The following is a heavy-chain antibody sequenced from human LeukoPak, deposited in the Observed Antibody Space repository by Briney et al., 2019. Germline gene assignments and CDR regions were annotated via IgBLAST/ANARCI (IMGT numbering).Heavy chain of an antibody. CDR1: GYTFTSYG. V-gene: IGHV1-18*01. CDR3: ARGEMATIKGGGAFDI. J-gene: IGHJ3*02. Sequence: ASVTVSSKASGYTFTSYGISWVRLAPGQGLEWMGWISAYNGNTNYAQKLQGRVTMTTDTSTSTAYMELRSLRSDDTAVYYCARGEMATIKGGGAFDIWGQGTMVTVSS. D-gene: IGHD5-24*01. CDR2: ISAYNGNT.